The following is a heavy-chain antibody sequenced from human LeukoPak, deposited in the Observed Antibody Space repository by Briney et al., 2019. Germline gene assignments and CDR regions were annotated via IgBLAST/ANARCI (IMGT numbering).Heavy chain of an antibody. CDR1: GGTFTSYA. J-gene: IGHJ4*02. V-gene: IGHV1-69*05. CDR3: AREGAGYSSSWYEGD. Sequence: SVKLSFKASGGTFTSYAISWVRQAPGQGLEWMGGSIPIFGTANYAQKFQGRVTITTDESTSTAYMELSSLRSEDTAVYYCAREGAGYSSSWYEGDWGQGTLVTVPS. D-gene: IGHD6-13*01. CDR2: SIPIFGTA.